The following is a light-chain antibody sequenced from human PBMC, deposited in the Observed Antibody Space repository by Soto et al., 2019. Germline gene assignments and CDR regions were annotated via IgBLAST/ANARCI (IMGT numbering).Light chain of an antibody. CDR2: AAS. CDR1: QSISYK. CDR3: QQSYSTLPIT. J-gene: IGKJ5*01. Sequence: IQRTQTPSSLSASGGGRVTITCRASQSISYKLAWYQHKPGKAPELLLYAASSLQSGVPSRFSGSGSGTDLTLTISSLQPEDFATYYCQQSYSTLPITFGQGTRLEIK. V-gene: IGKV1-39*01.